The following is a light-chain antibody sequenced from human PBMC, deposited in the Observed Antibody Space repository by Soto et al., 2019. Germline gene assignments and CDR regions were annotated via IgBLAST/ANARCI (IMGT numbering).Light chain of an antibody. CDR1: QSVSSSY. CDR2: GAS. Sequence: EIVLTQSPGTLSLSPGERATLSCRASQSVSSSYLAWYQQKPGQAPRLLIYGASSRATGIPDRFSGSGSGSDFTLTISRLEPEDFAVYYCQQYGSSPIFTFVPGTKVAIK. CDR3: QQYGSSPIFT. J-gene: IGKJ3*01. V-gene: IGKV3-20*01.